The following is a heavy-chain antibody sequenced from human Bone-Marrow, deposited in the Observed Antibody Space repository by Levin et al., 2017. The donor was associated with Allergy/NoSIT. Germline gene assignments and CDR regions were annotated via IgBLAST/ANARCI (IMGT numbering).Heavy chain of an antibody. J-gene: IGHJ4*02. V-gene: IGHV3-30*18. D-gene: IGHD1-26*01. CDR1: GFSFSTYG. Sequence: PGGSLRLSCAASGFSFSTYGIQWVRQAPGKGLEWVALITSDGSNKYYADPVKGRFTISRDNSKNTVNLQMNSLRAEDTAVYYCAKGGDFDYWGLGTVVTVSS. CDR2: ITSDGSNK. CDR3: AKGGDFDY.